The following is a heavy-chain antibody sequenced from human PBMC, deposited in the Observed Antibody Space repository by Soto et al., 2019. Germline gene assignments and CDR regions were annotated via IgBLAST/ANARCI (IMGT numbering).Heavy chain of an antibody. D-gene: IGHD6-19*01. V-gene: IGHV4-31*03. CDR2: IYYSGST. J-gene: IGHJ1*01. CDR1: GGSISSGGYY. CDR3: ARVTQRGWGHPTSEYFQH. Sequence: SETLSLTCTVSGGSISSGGYYWSWIRQHPGKGLEWIGYIYYSGSTYYNPSLKSRVTISVDTSKNQFSLKLSSVTAADTAVYYCARVTQRGWGHPTSEYFQHWGQGTLVTVSS.